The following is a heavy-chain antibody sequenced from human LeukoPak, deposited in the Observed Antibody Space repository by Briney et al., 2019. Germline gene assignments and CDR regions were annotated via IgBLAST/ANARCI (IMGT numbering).Heavy chain of an antibody. CDR2: INSDGSST. D-gene: IGHD3/OR15-3a*01. CDR1: GFTFSSYW. V-gene: IGHV3-74*01. CDR3: ARAGGDWSPALARFDY. J-gene: IGHJ4*02. Sequence: GGSLRLSCAASGFTFSSYWMHWVRQAPGKGLVWVSRINSDGSSTSYADSVKGRFTISRDNAKNTLYLQMNSLRAEDTAVYYCARAGGDWSPALARFDYWGQGTLVTVSS.